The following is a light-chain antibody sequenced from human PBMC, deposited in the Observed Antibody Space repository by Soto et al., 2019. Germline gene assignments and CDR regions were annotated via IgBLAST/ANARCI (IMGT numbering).Light chain of an antibody. CDR1: QGVRDD. CDR2: SAS. V-gene: IGKV1-6*01. CDR3: LQENSYPLT. Sequence: IQMTQSPSSLSASVGDRVTITCRASQGVRDDVGWYQQKPGKAPKLLIYSASTLQSGVPSRFSGSGSGTDFTLTISGLQAEDFADYYCLQENSYPLTFGGVTKVEIK. J-gene: IGKJ4*01.